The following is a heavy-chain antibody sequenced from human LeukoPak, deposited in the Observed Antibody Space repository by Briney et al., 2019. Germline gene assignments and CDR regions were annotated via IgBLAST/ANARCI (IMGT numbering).Heavy chain of an antibody. CDR2: IIPIFGTA. CDR3: ARAISQPHWYFDL. Sequence: SVKVSXKASGYTFTSYGISWVRQAPGQGLEWMGGIIPIFGTANYAQKFQGRVTITTDESTSTAYMELSSLRSEDTAVYYCARAISQPHWYFDLWGRGTLVTVSS. J-gene: IGHJ2*01. D-gene: IGHD3-9*01. V-gene: IGHV1-69*05. CDR1: GYTFTSYG.